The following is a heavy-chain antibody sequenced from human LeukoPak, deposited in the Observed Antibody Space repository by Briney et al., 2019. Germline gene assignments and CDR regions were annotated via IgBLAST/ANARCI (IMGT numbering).Heavy chain of an antibody. Sequence: KPSETLSLTCTVSGGSIGSYYWSWIRQPPGKGLEWIGYIYYSGSTNYNPSLKSRVTISVDTSKNQFSLKLSSVTAADTAVYYCAREGAAAGTFYYYGMDVWGQGTTVTVSS. V-gene: IGHV4-59*12. CDR2: IYYSGST. J-gene: IGHJ6*02. CDR3: AREGAAAGTFYYYGMDV. CDR1: GGSIGSYY. D-gene: IGHD6-13*01.